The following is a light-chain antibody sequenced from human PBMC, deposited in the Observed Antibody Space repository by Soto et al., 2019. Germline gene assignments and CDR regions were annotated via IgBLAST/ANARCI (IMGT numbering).Light chain of an antibody. Sequence: DIQMTQSPSTLAASVGNRVHITFRASQSISSWLAWYQQKPGKAPKLLIYDASSLESGVPSRLSGGGSGTEFTLTISSLQPDDFATYYCQQYNSYWTFGQGTKVDI. J-gene: IGKJ1*01. CDR3: QQYNSYWT. V-gene: IGKV1-5*01. CDR1: QSISSW. CDR2: DAS.